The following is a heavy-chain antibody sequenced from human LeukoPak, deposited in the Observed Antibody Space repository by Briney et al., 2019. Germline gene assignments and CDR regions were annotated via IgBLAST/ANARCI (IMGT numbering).Heavy chain of an antibody. CDR2: ISWNSGSI. J-gene: IGHJ3*02. V-gene: IGHV3-9*01. CDR1: GFTFDDYA. Sequence: PGRSLRLSCATSGFTFDDYAMYWVRQDPGKGLEWVSGISWNSGSIVYADSVKGRFTISRDNAKNSLYLQMNRLRVEDTALYYCARGNLDLRAFDIWGQGTMVTVSS. D-gene: IGHD3-3*01. CDR3: ARGNLDLRAFDI.